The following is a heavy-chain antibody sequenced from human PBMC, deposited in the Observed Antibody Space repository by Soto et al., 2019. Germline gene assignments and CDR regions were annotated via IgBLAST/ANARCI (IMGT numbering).Heavy chain of an antibody. CDR2: INPNSGGT. Sequence: ASVKVSCKACGYTFTGYYMHWVRQAPGQGLEWMGWINPNSGGTNYAQKFQGRVTMTRDTSISTAYMELSRLRSDDTAVYYCARGLVYYDILTGSLGMEVWGQGTTVTV. V-gene: IGHV1-2*02. J-gene: IGHJ6*02. CDR3: ARGLVYYDILTGSLGMEV. CDR1: GYTFTGYY. D-gene: IGHD3-9*01.